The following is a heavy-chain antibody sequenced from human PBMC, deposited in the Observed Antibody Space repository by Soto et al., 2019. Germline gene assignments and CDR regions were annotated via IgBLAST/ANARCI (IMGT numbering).Heavy chain of an antibody. CDR3: ARDSSFDDSSGYLDY. D-gene: IGHD3-22*01. CDR2: IKQDGSEK. CDR1: GFTFSRYW. Sequence: PGGSLRLSCAASGFTFSRYWMSWVRQAPGKGLEWVANIKQDGSEKYYVDSVKGRFTISRDNAKNSLYLQMNSLTAEDTAVYYCARDSSFDDSSGYLDYWGQGTLVTVSS. J-gene: IGHJ4*02. V-gene: IGHV3-7*01.